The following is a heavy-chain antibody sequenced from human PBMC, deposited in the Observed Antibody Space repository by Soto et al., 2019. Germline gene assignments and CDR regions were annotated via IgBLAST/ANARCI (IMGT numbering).Heavy chain of an antibody. Sequence: EVQLLESGGGLVQPGGSLRLSCAASGFTFTSYAMSWVRQAPGKGLEWVSAISGSGGGTFYADSVKGRFTISRDNSKNMLYLHMTSLRADDTALYYWAKKYCGGVDCSFPAFDIWGQGTMVTVSS. CDR1: GFTFTSYA. V-gene: IGHV3-23*01. D-gene: IGHD2-21*01. CDR3: AKKYCGGVDCSFPAFDI. CDR2: ISGSGGGT. J-gene: IGHJ3*02.